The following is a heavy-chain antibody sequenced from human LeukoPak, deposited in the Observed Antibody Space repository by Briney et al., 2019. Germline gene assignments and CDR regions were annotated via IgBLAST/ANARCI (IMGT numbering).Heavy chain of an antibody. CDR1: GFTFSNYA. V-gene: IGHV3-9*01. CDR3: AKARRNRWFGELLLSFDI. CDR2: ISWNSGSI. Sequence: GGSLRLSCAASGFTFSNYAMNWVRQAPGKGLEWVSGISWNSGSIGYADSVEGRFTISRDNAKNSLYLQMNSLRAEDTALYYCAKARRNRWFGELLLSFDIWGQGTMVTVSS. D-gene: IGHD3-10*01. J-gene: IGHJ3*02.